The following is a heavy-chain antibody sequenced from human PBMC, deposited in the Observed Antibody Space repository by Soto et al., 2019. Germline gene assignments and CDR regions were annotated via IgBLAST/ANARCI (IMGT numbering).Heavy chain of an antibody. V-gene: IGHV3-30*18. CDR2: ISYDGSNK. D-gene: IGHD6-13*01. J-gene: IGHJ5*02. Sequence: GGSLRLSCAASGFTFSSYGMHWVRQAPGKGLEWVAVISYDGSNKYYADSVKGRFTISRDNSKNTLYLQMNSLRAEDTAVYYCAKDLGPHQQLVLFGGFDPWGQGTLVTVSS. CDR3: AKDLGPHQQLVLFGGFDP. CDR1: GFTFSSYG.